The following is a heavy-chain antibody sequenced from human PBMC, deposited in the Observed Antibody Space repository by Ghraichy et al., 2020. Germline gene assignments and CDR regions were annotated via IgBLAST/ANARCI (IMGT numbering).Heavy chain of an antibody. J-gene: IGHJ3*02. CDR3: ARLVVTYEGHHDAFDI. D-gene: IGHD2-2*01. Sequence: SETLSLTCTVSGGSISSYYWSWIRQPPGKGLEWIGYIYYSGSTNYNPSLKSRVTISVDTSKNQFSLKLSSVTAADTAVYYCARLVVTYEGHHDAFDIWGQGTMVTVSS. V-gene: IGHV4-59*01. CDR1: GGSISSYY. CDR2: IYYSGST.